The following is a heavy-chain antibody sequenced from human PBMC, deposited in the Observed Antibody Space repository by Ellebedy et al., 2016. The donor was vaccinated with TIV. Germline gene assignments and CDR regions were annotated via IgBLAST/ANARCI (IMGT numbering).Heavy chain of an antibody. J-gene: IGHJ6*02. CDR2: INHSGST. CDR3: ARGLYCSSTSCYWSPYYYYGMDV. D-gene: IGHD2-2*01. Sequence: MPSETLSLTCTVSGGSISSYYWSWIRQPPGKGLEWIGEINHSGSTNYNPSLKSRVTISVDTSKNQFSLKLRSVTAADTAVYYCARGLYCSSTSCYWSPYYYYGMDVWGQGTTVTVSS. CDR1: GGSISSYY. V-gene: IGHV4-34*01.